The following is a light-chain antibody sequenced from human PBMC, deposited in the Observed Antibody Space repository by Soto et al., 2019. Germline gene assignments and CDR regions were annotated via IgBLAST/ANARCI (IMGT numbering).Light chain of an antibody. CDR1: SSNIGAGHD. J-gene: IGLJ2*01. Sequence: QAVVTQSPSVSGAPGQRVTISCTGTSSNIGAGHDVQWDQQLPGTAPKLLIYANNNRPSGVPDRFSGSRSATSASLAITGLQTEDEADYYCQSYDSSLHVVFGGGTKVTVL. CDR2: ANN. CDR3: QSYDSSLHVV. V-gene: IGLV1-40*01.